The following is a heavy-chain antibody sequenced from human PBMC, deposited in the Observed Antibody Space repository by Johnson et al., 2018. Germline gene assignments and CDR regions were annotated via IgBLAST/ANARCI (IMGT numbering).Heavy chain of an antibody. CDR3: AKDPYYYDGSAYSTSYYYYYMDV. D-gene: IGHD3-22*01. J-gene: IGHJ6*03. Sequence: QVQLVESGAEVKKPGASVKVSCKASGYTFASYDLNWVRQATGQGLEWVGWMSPNSGNTGYAQKFQGRVTMTRNTSISTAYMELSSLTSDDTAVYYCAKDPYYYDGSAYSTSYYYYYMDVWGKGTTVTVSS. CDR1: GYTFASYD. V-gene: IGHV1-8*01. CDR2: MSPNSGNT.